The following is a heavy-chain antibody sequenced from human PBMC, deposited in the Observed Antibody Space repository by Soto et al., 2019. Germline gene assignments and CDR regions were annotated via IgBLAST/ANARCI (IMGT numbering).Heavy chain of an antibody. CDR1: GGSISSSSYY. CDR2: IYYSGST. CDR3: ASWGSGSFPYYYYYYGMDV. Sequence: PSETLSLTCTVSGGSISSSSYYWGWIRQPPGKGLEWIGSIYYSGSTYYNPSLKSRVTISVDTSKNQFSLKLSSVTAADTAVYYCASWGSGSFPYYYYYYGMDVWGQGTTVIVSS. D-gene: IGHD1-26*01. J-gene: IGHJ6*02. V-gene: IGHV4-39*01.